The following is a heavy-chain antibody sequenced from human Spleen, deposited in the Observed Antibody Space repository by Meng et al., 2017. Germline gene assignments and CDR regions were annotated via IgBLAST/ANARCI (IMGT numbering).Heavy chain of an antibody. J-gene: IGHJ2*01. D-gene: IGHD5-18*01. CDR2: IKSKTDGGTT. Sequence: GESLKISCVASGITFRNLWMSWVRQAPGKGLEWVGRIKSKTDGGTTDYAAPVKGRFTISRDDSKNTLYLQMNSLRAEDTAEYYCAKYSNQYGYTYGFWYFDLWGRGTLVTVSS. CDR1: GITFRNLW. CDR3: AKYSNQYGYTYGFWYFDL. V-gene: IGHV3-15*01.